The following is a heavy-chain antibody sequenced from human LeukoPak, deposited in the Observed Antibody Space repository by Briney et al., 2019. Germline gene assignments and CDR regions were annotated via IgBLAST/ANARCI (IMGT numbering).Heavy chain of an antibody. CDR2: ISYDGSNK. J-gene: IGHJ4*02. Sequence: GSLRLSCAASGFTFSSYAMHWARQAPGKGLEWVAVISYDGSNKYYADSVKGRFTISRDNSKNTLYLQMNSLRAEDTAVYYCAKAGYNWNYYYWGQGTLVTVSS. D-gene: IGHD1-7*01. CDR3: AKAGYNWNYYY. V-gene: IGHV3-30*04. CDR1: GFTFSSYA.